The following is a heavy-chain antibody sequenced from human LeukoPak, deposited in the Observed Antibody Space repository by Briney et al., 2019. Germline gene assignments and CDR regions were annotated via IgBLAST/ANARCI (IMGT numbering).Heavy chain of an antibody. CDR2: IIPIFGTA. V-gene: IGHV1-69*05. CDR3: ARDQGIAVAGNNWFDP. D-gene: IGHD6-19*01. Sequence: SVKVSCKASGGTFSSYAISWVRQAPGQGLEWMGRIIPIFGTANYAQKFQGRVTITTDESTSTAYMELSSLRPEDTAVYYCARDQGIAVAGNNWFDPWGQGTLVTVSS. CDR1: GGTFSSYA. J-gene: IGHJ5*02.